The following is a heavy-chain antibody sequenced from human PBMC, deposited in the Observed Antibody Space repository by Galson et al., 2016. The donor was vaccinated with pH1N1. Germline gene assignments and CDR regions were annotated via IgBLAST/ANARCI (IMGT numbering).Heavy chain of an antibody. D-gene: IGHD3-16*01. J-gene: IGHJ4*02. CDR2: MKENGSEK. CDR1: GFTFSHYW. Sequence: SLRLSCAASGFTFSHYWMSWVRQAPGKGLEWVANMKENGSEKYYLDSVKGRFTISRDNAKHSVSLQLDSLRAEDTAVYYCAGHLFSASESPFEYWGQGALVTVSS. V-gene: IGHV3-7*01. CDR3: AGHLFSASESPFEY.